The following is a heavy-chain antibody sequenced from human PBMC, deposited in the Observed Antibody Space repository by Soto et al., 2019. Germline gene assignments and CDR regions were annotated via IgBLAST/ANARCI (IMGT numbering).Heavy chain of an antibody. CDR3: ARVPGTIPGGLDP. Sequence: PSETLSLTCAVYGGSFSGYYWSWIRQPPGKGLEWIGEINHSGSTNYNPSLKSRVTISVDTSKNQFSLKLSSVTAADTAVYYCARVPGTIPGGLDPWRQGTLVTVSS. J-gene: IGHJ5*02. V-gene: IGHV4-34*01. D-gene: IGHD3-9*01. CDR1: GGSFSGYY. CDR2: INHSGST.